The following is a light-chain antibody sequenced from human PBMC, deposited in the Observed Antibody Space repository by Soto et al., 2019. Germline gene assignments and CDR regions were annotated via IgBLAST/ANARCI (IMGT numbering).Light chain of an antibody. J-gene: IGLJ2*01. CDR3: QSYDSSLSGVV. CDR2: GNS. CDR1: SSNIGAGYD. Sequence: QSVLTQPPSVSGAPGQRVTFSCTGSSSNIGAGYDVHWYQQIPGTAPKLLISGNSDRPSGVPDRFSASKSGTSASLAITVLQAEDEADYFCQSYDSSLSGVVFGGGTKLTVL. V-gene: IGLV1-40*01.